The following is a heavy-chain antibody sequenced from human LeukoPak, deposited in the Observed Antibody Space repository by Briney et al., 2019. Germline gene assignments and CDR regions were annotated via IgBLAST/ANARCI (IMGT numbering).Heavy chain of an antibody. Sequence: GGSLRLSCAASGFTVSSNYMSWVRQAPGKGLEWVSVIYSGGSTHYADSVKGRFTISRDNSKNTLYLQMNSLRAEDTAVYYCARAGTKGDGYSYFDYWGQGTLVTVPS. V-gene: IGHV3-53*01. J-gene: IGHJ4*02. CDR1: GFTVSSNY. CDR2: IYSGGST. D-gene: IGHD5-24*01. CDR3: ARAGTKGDGYSYFDY.